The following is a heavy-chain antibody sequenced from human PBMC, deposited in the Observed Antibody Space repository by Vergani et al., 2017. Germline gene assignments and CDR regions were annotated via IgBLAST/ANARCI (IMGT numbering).Heavy chain of an antibody. J-gene: IGHJ4*02. CDR1: GFTFSTYA. CDR2: ISGSGGST. D-gene: IGHD6-19*01. CDR3: AKDGYSSGWLRPFDY. Sequence: EVQLLESGGGLVQPGGSLRLSCAASGFTFSTYAMSWVRQAPGKGLEWVSAISGSGGSTYYADSVKGRFTISRDNSKNTLYLQMNSLRAEDTAVYYCAKDGYSSGWLRPFDYWGQGTLVTVSS. V-gene: IGHV3-23*01.